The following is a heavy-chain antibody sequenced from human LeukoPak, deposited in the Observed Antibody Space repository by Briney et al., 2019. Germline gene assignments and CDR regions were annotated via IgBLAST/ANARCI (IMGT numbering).Heavy chain of an antibody. CDR2: ISAYNRNT. Sequence: ASVKVSCKTSGYTFTSYGISWVRQAPGQGLEWMGWISAYNRNTNYAQKFQGRVTMTTDTSTSTAYMELRSLRSDDTAVYFCAREGIVVVIDYWGQGTLVTVSS. D-gene: IGHD2-21*01. J-gene: IGHJ4*02. CDR1: GYTFTSYG. V-gene: IGHV1-18*01. CDR3: AREGIVVVIDY.